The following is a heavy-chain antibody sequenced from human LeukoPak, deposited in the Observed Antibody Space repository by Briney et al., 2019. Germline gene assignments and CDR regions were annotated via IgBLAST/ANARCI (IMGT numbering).Heavy chain of an antibody. CDR2: INHSGST. CDR1: GGSISGYY. D-gene: IGHD4-23*01. V-gene: IGHV4-34*01. J-gene: IGHJ4*02. CDR3: ARDDYGGNKPPDY. Sequence: SETLSLTCTVSGGSISGYYWSWIRQPPGKGLEWIGEINHSGSTNYNPSLKSRVTISVDTSKNQFSLKLSSVTAADTAVYYCARDDYGGNKPPDYWGQGTLVTVSS.